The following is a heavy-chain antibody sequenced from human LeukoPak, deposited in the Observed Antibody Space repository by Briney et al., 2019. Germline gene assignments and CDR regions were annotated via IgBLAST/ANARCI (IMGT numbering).Heavy chain of an antibody. D-gene: IGHD3-16*01. CDR1: GFTFNSNW. V-gene: IGHV3-7*01. CDR2: IKEDGSEK. J-gene: IGHJ4*02. Sequence: PGGSLRLSCAASGFTFNSNWMTWVRQAPGKGLEWVANIKEDGSEKYYVDSVKGRFTISRDNAKNSLYLQMNGLRAEDTAVYYCARDGPTAYFDYWGQGTLVSVSS. CDR3: ARDGPTAYFDY.